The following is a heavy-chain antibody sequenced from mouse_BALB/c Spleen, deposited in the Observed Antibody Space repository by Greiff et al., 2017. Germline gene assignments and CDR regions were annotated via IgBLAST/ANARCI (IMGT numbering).Heavy chain of an antibody. CDR1: GFTFSSYA. J-gene: IGHJ4*01. CDR3: ARGGGYAMDY. V-gene: IGHV5-9-4*01. Sequence: EVMLVESGGGLVKPGGSLKLSCAASGFTFSSYAMSWVRQSPEKRLEWVSEISSGGSYTYYPDTVTGRFTISRDNAKNTLYLEMSSLRSEDTAMYYCARGGGYAMDYWGQGTSVTVSS. CDR2: ISSGGSYT.